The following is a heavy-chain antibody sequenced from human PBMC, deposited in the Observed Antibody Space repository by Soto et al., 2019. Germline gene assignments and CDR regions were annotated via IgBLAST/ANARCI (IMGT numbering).Heavy chain of an antibody. D-gene: IGHD2-2*01. CDR1: GGSISSGGYY. CDR3: ARAVLPATAPFDY. V-gene: IGHV4-61*08. J-gene: IGHJ4*02. Sequence: SETLSLTCGVSGGSISSGGYYWSWIRQPPGKGLEWIGYIYYSGSTNYNPSLQSRVTISVDTSKNQFSLKLSSVTAADTAVYYCARAVLPATAPFDYWGQGTLVTVSS. CDR2: IYYSGST.